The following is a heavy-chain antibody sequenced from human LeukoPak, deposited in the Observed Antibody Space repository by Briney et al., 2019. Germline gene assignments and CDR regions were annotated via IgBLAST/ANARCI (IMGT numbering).Heavy chain of an antibody. D-gene: IGHD2-21*02. CDR2: IKSDGSST. CDR3: SRDSLSSCGGDCYSGLDV. V-gene: IGHV3-74*01. J-gene: IGHJ6*02. CDR1: GFTFSNYW. Sequence: GGSLRLSCAASGFTFSNYWMHWVRQAPGEALMWVSRIKSDGSSTTYADSVKGRFAISRDNAKNTLYLQMNSLRAEDTAVYYCSRDSLSSCGGDCYSGLDVWGQGTTVTVSS.